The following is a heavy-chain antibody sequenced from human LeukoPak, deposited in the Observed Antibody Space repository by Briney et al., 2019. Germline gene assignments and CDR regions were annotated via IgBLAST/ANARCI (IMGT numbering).Heavy chain of an antibody. J-gene: IGHJ4*02. CDR1: GFTFSSYS. Sequence: GGSLRLSCAASGFTFSSYSMNWVRQAPGKGLEWVSSISSSSSYIYYADSVKGRFTISRDNAKNSLYLQMNSLRAEDTAVYYLSREYRSSSSLYSWEGYYFDYWGQGTLVTVSS. CDR2: ISSSSSYI. D-gene: IGHD6-13*01. CDR3: SREYRSSSSLYSWEGYYFDY. V-gene: IGHV3-21*01.